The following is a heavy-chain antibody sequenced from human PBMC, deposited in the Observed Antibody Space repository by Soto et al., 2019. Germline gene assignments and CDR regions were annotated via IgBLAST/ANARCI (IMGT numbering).Heavy chain of an antibody. D-gene: IGHD3-10*01. J-gene: IGHJ4*02. CDR2: ITDTGGDA. CDR1: GLTFGSRA. Sequence: PGGSLRLSCVASGLTFGSRAMTWVRQAPGEGLQWVSTITDTGGDAKYADSVRGQFVISRDNSKKTLYLQMTSLTAEDSAMYYCARGSTDSYPGSRIFDFWGRGTLVTVSS. V-gene: IGHV3-23*01. CDR3: ARGSTDSYPGSRIFDF.